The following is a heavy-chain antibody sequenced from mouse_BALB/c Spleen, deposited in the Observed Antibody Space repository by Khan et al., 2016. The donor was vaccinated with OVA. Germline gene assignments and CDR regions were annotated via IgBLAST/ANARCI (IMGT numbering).Heavy chain of an antibody. J-gene: IGHJ3*01. CDR3: ARSHYGNFAY. D-gene: IGHD2-1*01. CDR1: GFTFSTYA. V-gene: IGHV5-9-3*01. CDR2: INSDGDYT. Sequence: EVQLVESGGGLVKPGESLKLSCAASGFTFSTYAMSWVRQTPEKRLEWVATINSDGDYTYYLDSVKGRFTISRDNAKNTLYLQMTSLRSEDTAMYYCARSHYGNFAYWGQGTLVTVSA.